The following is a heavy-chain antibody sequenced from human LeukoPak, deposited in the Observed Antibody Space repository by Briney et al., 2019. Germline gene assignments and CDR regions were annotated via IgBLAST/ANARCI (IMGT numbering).Heavy chain of an antibody. J-gene: IGHJ4*02. CDR3: ASTERCSTTCPLDY. CDR2: INHSGST. V-gene: IGHV4-34*01. D-gene: IGHD2-2*01. CDR1: GGSFRGYY. Sequence: PSETLSLTCAVYGGSFRGYYWSWIRQPPGKGLEWIGEINHSGSTNYNPSLKSRVTVSLDTSMKKFSLKLNSVTAADTAVYYCASTERCSTTCPLDYWGQGTLVTVSS.